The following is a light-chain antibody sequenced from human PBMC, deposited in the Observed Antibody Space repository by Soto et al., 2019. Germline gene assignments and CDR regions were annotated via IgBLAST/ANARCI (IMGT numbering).Light chain of an antibody. CDR3: MNAVQTLT. J-gene: IGKJ4*01. V-gene: IGKV2-28*01. CDR1: QSPLHSNGNTY. Sequence: DIVMTQSPLSLPVTPGEPASISCRSSQSPLHSNGNTYLVWYLQKPGQSPQLLISSVSNRASGVPERFSGSGSGTDFTLKISRVEAEDVGVYYCMNAVQTLTFGGGTKVEI. CDR2: SVS.